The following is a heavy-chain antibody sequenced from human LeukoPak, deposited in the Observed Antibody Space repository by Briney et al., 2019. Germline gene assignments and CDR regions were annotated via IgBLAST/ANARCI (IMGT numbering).Heavy chain of an antibody. D-gene: IGHD5-12*01. CDR2: IYYSGST. CDR3: ARENQGATAYYYGMDV. Sequence: SETLSLTCTVSGGSISSSSYYWGWIRQPPGKGLEWIGSIYYSGSTYYNPPLKSRVTISVDTSKNQFSLKLSSVTAADTAVYYCARENQGATAYYYGMDVWGQGTTVTVSS. J-gene: IGHJ6*02. CDR1: GGSISSSSYY. V-gene: IGHV4-39*07.